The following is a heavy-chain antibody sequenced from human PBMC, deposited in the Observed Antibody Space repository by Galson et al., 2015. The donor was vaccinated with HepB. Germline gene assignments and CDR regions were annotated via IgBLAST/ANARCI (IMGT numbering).Heavy chain of an antibody. Sequence: SLRLSCAASGFTFSSYGMQWVRQAPGKGLEWVADIRYDERNKYYADSVRGRFTISRDNSKKTLYLQMDSLRDEDTAVYYCTGDRFETNPMDVVPGTIVKWGQGTLVTVSS. CDR1: GFTFSSYG. D-gene: IGHD1-1*01. CDR2: IRYDERNK. J-gene: IGHJ4*02. CDR3: TGDRFETNPMDVVPGTIVK. V-gene: IGHV3-33*01.